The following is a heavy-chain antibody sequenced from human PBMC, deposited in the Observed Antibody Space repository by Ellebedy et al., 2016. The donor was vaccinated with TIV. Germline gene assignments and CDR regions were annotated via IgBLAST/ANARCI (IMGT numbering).Heavy chain of an antibody. CDR1: GASFSSHY. CDR3: ARVGRDILTGWDAFDI. V-gene: IGHV4-59*11. J-gene: IGHJ3*02. CDR2: ISSGGTT. Sequence: SETLSLXXTVSGASFSSHYWSWIRQPPGKGLEWIGHISSGGTTKYNPSLKSRLAMSVHTSKNQFSLNLTSVTAADTAVYYCARVGRDILTGWDAFDIWGQGTMVTVSS. D-gene: IGHD3-9*01.